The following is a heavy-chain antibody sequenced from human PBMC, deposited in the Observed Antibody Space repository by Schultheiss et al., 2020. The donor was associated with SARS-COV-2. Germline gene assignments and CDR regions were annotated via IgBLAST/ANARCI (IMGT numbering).Heavy chain of an antibody. CDR2: ISGSGGST. V-gene: IGHV3-23*01. Sequence: GGSLRLSCAASGFSFSDHYMTWIRQAPGKGLEWVSAISGSGGSTYYADSVKGRFTISRDNSKNTLYLQMNSLIAEDTAVYYCARGPSPDYGYYFDYWGQGTLVTVSS. CDR3: ARGPSPDYGYYFDY. D-gene: IGHD4-17*01. J-gene: IGHJ4*02. CDR1: GFSFSDHY.